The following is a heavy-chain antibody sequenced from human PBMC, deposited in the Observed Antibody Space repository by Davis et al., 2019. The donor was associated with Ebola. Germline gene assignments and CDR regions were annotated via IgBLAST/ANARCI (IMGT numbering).Heavy chain of an antibody. V-gene: IGHV1-18*01. CDR3: ARTSIVGTTTTASDI. D-gene: IGHD1-26*01. J-gene: IGHJ3*02. CDR1: GYTFKNYA. CDR2: ISAYNGNT. Sequence: ASVKVSCKASGYTFKNYAISWVRQAPGQGLEWMGWISAYNGNTNYAQKVQGKVTMTTDTLTGTAHLDLRSLTSDDTAVDFCARTSIVGTTTTASDIWGQGTLITVSS.